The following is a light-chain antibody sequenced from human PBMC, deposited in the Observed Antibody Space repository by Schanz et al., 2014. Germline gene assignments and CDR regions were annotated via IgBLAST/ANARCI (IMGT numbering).Light chain of an antibody. Sequence: EIVMTQSPATLSVSPGERVTLSCRASQSVSSNLAWYQQKPGQAPRLLIYGASSRATGIPDRFSGSGSGTDFTLTISRLEPKDFAVYYCQQYGSSLLTFGGGTKVEIK. CDR2: GAS. CDR3: QQYGSSLLT. CDR1: QSVSSN. V-gene: IGKV3-20*01. J-gene: IGKJ4*01.